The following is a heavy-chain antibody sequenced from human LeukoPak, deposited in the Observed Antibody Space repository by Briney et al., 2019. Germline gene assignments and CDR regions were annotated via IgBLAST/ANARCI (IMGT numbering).Heavy chain of an antibody. J-gene: IGHJ4*02. V-gene: IGHV3-33*06. CDR3: AKVAVAGTILDY. CDR1: GFTFSSYG. Sequence: PGRSLRPSCAPSGFTFSSYGMHWVRQAPGKGLKWVAVIWYDGSNKYYADSVKGRFTISRDNSKNTLYLQMNSLRAEDTAVYYCAKVAVAGTILDYWGQGTLVTVSS. CDR2: IWYDGSNK. D-gene: IGHD6-19*01.